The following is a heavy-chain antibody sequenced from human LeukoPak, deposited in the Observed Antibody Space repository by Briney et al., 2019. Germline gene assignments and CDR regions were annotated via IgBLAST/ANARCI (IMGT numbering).Heavy chain of an antibody. CDR2: INPNSGGT. CDR1: GYTFTGYY. V-gene: IGHV1-2*02. D-gene: IGHD2-2*01. Sequence: ASVKVSCKASGYTFTGYYMHCVRQAPGQGLEWMGWINPNSGGTNYAQKFQGRVTMTRDTSISTAYMELSRLRSDDTAVYYCARARGGYCSSTSCRELGYWGQGTLVTVSS. CDR3: ARARGGYCSSTSCRELGY. J-gene: IGHJ4*02.